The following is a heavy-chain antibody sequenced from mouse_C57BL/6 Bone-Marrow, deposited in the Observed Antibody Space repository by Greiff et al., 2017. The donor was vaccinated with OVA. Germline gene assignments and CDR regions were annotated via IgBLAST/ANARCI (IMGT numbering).Heavy chain of an antibody. J-gene: IGHJ4*01. V-gene: IGHV3-6*01. CDR3: ARVGGNYAMDY. CDR2: ISYDGSN. D-gene: IGHD1-1*02. CDR1: GYSITSGYY. Sequence: VQLKESGPGLVKPSQSLSLTCSVTGYSITSGYYWNWIRQFPGNKLEWMGYISYDGSNNYNPSLKNRISITRDTSKNQFFLKLNSVTTEDTATYYCARVGGNYAMDYWGQGTSVTVSS.